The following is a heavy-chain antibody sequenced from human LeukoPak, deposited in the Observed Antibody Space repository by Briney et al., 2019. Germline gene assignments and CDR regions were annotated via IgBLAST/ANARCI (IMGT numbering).Heavy chain of an antibody. Sequence: PGGSLRLSCATSGFTFSSFSIHWVRQAPGNGLEWVSVISNDGKTKFYADSVKGRFTISRDNSENTLYLQINSLRVEDTAVYYCARERAVNGWTSAHFDYWGQGTLVTVSS. J-gene: IGHJ4*02. CDR2: ISNDGKTK. D-gene: IGHD6-19*01. CDR1: GFTFSSFS. CDR3: ARERAVNGWTSAHFDY. V-gene: IGHV3-30*14.